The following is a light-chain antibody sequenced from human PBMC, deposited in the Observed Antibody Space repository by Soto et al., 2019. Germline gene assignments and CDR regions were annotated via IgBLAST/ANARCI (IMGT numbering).Light chain of an antibody. Sequence: DIQMTQSPSSLSASVGDRVTITCRASQSISSYLNWYQQKPGKAPKLLIYAASSLQSGVPSRFSGSGSGTDFTLTISSXQPEDFATYYCQQSYSTLFTFGPGTKVDIK. V-gene: IGKV1-39*01. CDR1: QSISSY. CDR2: AAS. J-gene: IGKJ3*01. CDR3: QQSYSTLFT.